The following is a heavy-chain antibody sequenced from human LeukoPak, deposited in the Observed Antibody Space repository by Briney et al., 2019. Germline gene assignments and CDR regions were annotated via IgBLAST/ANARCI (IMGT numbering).Heavy chain of an antibody. Sequence: GGSLRLSCAASGFTFDDYGVSWVRQAPGKGLEWVSGINWNGGSTGYADSVKGRFTISRDSAKNSLYLQMNSLRAEDTALYYCAREGDGYFGRRFDYWGQGTLVTVSS. J-gene: IGHJ4*02. V-gene: IGHV3-20*04. CDR2: INWNGGST. CDR1: GFTFDDYG. CDR3: AREGDGYFGRRFDY. D-gene: IGHD5-24*01.